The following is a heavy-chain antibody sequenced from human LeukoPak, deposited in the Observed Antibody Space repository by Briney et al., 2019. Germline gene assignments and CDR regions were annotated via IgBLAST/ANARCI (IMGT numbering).Heavy chain of an antibody. D-gene: IGHD6-13*01. CDR2: IIPILGIA. CDR3: ARERRIAAAGTASFAIDY. V-gene: IGHV1-69*04. CDR1: GGTFSSNA. Sequence: ASVKVSCKASGGTFSSNAISWVRQAPGQGLEWMGRIIPILGIANYAQKFRGRVTITADKSTSTAYMELSSLRSEDTAVYYCARERRIAAAGTASFAIDYWGQGTLVTVSS. J-gene: IGHJ4*02.